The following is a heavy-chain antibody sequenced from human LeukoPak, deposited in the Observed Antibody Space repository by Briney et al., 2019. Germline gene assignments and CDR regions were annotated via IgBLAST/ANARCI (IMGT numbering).Heavy chain of an antibody. CDR1: GYTFTGYY. CDR3: ARKEVVGAPTGESYGMDV. D-gene: IGHD1-26*01. V-gene: IGHV1-2*02. CDR2: INPNSGGT. J-gene: IGHJ6*02. Sequence: ASVKVSCKASGYTFTGYYMHWVRQAPGQGLEWMGWINPNSGGTNYAQKFQGRVTMTRDTSISTAYMELSRLRSDDTAVYYRARKEVVGAPTGESYGMDVWGQGTTVTVSS.